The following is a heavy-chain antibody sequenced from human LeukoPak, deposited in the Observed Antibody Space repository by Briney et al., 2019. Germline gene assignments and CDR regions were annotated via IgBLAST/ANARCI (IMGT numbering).Heavy chain of an antibody. J-gene: IGHJ5*02. D-gene: IGHD3-22*01. CDR3: ARNYYDSSGYSRRTGVNWFDP. CDR1: GGSISSSSYY. V-gene: IGHV4-39*07. Sequence: PSETLSLTCTVSGGSISSSSYYWGWLRQPPGKGLEWIGSIYYSGSTYYNPSLKSRVTISVDTSKNQFSLKLSSVTAADTAVYYCARNYYDSSGYSRRTGVNWFDPWGQGTLVTVSS. CDR2: IYYSGST.